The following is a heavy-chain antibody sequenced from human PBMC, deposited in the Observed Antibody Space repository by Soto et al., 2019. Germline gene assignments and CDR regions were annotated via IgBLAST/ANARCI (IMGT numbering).Heavy chain of an antibody. D-gene: IGHD3-3*01. CDR1: GFTFSSYS. Sequence: PGGSLRLSCAASGFTFSSYSMNWVRQAPGKGLEWVSYISSSSSTIYYADSVKGRFTISRDNAKNSLYLQMNSLRAEDTAVYYCARDGLIFGVPTQYYFDYWGQGTLVTVSS. CDR2: ISSSSSTI. V-gene: IGHV3-48*01. J-gene: IGHJ4*02. CDR3: ARDGLIFGVPTQYYFDY.